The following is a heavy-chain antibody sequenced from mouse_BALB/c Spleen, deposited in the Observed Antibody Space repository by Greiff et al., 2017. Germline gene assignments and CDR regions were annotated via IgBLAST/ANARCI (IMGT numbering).Heavy chain of an antibody. D-gene: IGHD2-3*01. J-gene: IGHJ3*01. CDR1: GYNFTSYW. CDR2: SKPSKGES. V-gene: IGHV1-7*01. Sequence: QVQLKESGAELGKPGASVKMSCKAAGYNFTSYWMHWVKQRPGQGLEWSGYSKPSKGESEYNQKFKDKATLTADKSSSTAYMQLSSLTSEDSAVYYCARDGSYDGYFSWFAYFGHSPLVPLSA. CDR3: ARDGSYDGYFSWFAY.